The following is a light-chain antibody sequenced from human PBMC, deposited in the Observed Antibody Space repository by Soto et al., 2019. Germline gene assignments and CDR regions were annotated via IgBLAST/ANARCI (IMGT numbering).Light chain of an antibody. CDR3: RGLSGNRGYL. CDR1: SYDIGTYDY. J-gene: IGLJ1*01. Sequence: SAVTHPISVSASPGPSITISCPGNSYDIGTYDYVCWYQQHPGKAPRLLFHVVHNRSPGISGRFSASKSGITASLTVSGLQAEDEGYYYCRGLSGNRGYLFGNGSNLTV. CDR2: VVH. V-gene: IGLV2-14*01.